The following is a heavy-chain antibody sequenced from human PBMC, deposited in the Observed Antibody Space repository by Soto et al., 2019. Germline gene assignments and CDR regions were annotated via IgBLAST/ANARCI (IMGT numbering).Heavy chain of an antibody. D-gene: IGHD4-17*01. Sequence: PGGSLRLSCATSGFTFSSFGVHWVRQAPGKGPEWVAVIWYDGSKKYYADSVKGRFTISRDNSKNTLYLQMNSLRAEDTAVYYCAREPVGDYDLGRKSYNYGMDLWGQGTTVTVSS. CDR1: GFTFSSFG. J-gene: IGHJ6*02. CDR2: IWYDGSKK. CDR3: AREPVGDYDLGRKSYNYGMDL. V-gene: IGHV3-33*01.